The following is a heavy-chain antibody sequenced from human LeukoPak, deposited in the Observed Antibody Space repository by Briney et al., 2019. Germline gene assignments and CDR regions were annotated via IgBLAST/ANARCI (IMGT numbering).Heavy chain of an antibody. V-gene: IGHV1-69*13. CDR3: ASISWNYYYMDV. D-gene: IGHD1-1*01. Sequence: ASVKVSCKASGGTFSSYAISWVRQAPGQGLEWMGGIIPIFGTANYAQKFQGRVTITADESTSTAYMELSSLRSEDTAVYYCASISWNYYYMDVWGKGTTVTVSS. CDR1: GGTFSSYA. J-gene: IGHJ6*03. CDR2: IIPIFGTA.